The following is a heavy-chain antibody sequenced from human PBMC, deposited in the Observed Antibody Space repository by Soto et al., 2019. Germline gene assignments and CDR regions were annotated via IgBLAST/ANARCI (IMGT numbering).Heavy chain of an antibody. J-gene: IGHJ6*03. CDR2: ISGSGGST. Sequence: GGSLRLSCAASGFTFSSYAMSWVRQAPGKGLEWVSAISGSGGSTYYADSVKGRFTISRDNSKNTLYLQMNSLRAEDTAVYYCAKGSLPNYYCYYYMDVWGKGTTVTVSS. V-gene: IGHV3-23*01. CDR3: AKGSLPNYYCYYYMDV. CDR1: GFTFSSYA.